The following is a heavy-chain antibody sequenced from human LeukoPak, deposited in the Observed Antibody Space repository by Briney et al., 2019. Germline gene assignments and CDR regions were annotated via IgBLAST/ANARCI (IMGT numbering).Heavy chain of an antibody. CDR3: AKTRVSGWYSHFDY. J-gene: IGHJ4*02. CDR1: GGTFSSYA. CDR2: IIPILGIA. Sequence: SVKVSCKASGGTFSSYAISRVRQAPGQGLEWMGRIIPILGIANYAQKFQGRVTITADKSTSTAYMELRSLRSDDTAVYYCAKTRVSGWYSHFDYWGQGTLVTVSS. V-gene: IGHV1-69*04. D-gene: IGHD6-19*01.